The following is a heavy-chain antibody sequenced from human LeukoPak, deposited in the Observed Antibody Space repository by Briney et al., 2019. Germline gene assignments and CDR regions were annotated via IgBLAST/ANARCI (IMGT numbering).Heavy chain of an antibody. J-gene: IGHJ4*02. CDR2: IIPIFGTA. CDR1: GGTFSSYA. CDR3: ARVPFIDIVVVPAAERFDY. Sequence: SVKVSCKASGGTFSSYAISWVRQAPGQGLEWMGGIIPIFGTANYAQKFQGRVTITADESTSTAYMELRSLRSDDTAVYYCARVPFIDIVVVPAAERFDYWGQGTLVTVSS. D-gene: IGHD2-2*01. V-gene: IGHV1-69*13.